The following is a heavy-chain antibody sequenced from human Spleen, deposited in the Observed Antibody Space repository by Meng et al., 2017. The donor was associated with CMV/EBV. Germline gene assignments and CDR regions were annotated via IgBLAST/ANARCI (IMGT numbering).Heavy chain of an antibody. J-gene: IGHJ6*02. CDR1: GFTFSSYD. V-gene: IGHV3-13*03. CDR2: IGTAGDT. D-gene: IGHD2-21*01. CDR3: VRDLWFPSYYNGMDV. Sequence: GGSLRLSCAACGFTFSSYDMHWVRQATGKGLEWVSAIGTAGDTYYPGSVKGQFTISRENAKNTLYLQMNSLRAEDTAVYYCVRDLWFPSYYNGMDVWGQGTTVTVSS.